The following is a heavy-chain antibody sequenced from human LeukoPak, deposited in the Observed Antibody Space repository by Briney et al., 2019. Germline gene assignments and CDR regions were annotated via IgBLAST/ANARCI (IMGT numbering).Heavy chain of an antibody. D-gene: IGHD4-17*01. CDR2: ISGSGNTT. CDR3: ARVAYGAYYMDV. CDR1: GFTLSSCA. V-gene: IGHV3-23*01. J-gene: IGHJ6*03. Sequence: GGSLRLSCAASGFTLSSCAMNWVRQAPGKGLEWVSAISGSGNTTYYADSVKGRFTISRDNSKNTLYLQMNRLRAEDTAVYYCARVAYGAYYMDVWGKGITVTVSS.